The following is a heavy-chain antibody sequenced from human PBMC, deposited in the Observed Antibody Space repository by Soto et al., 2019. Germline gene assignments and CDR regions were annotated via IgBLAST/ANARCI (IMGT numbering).Heavy chain of an antibody. CDR3: ARGVYSGYYEFWSGYSSNWFDP. CDR1: GGSISSYY. V-gene: IGHV4-59*01. CDR2: IYYSGST. J-gene: IGHJ5*02. D-gene: IGHD3-3*01. Sequence: SETLSLTCTVSGGSISSYYWSWIRQPPGKGLEWIGYIYYSGSTNYNPSLKSRVTISVDTSKNQFSLKLSSVTAADTAVYYCARGVYSGYYEFWSGYSSNWFDPWGQGTLVTVSS.